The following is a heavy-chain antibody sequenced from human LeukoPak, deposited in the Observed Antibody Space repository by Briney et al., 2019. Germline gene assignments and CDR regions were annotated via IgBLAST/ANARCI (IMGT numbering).Heavy chain of an antibody. J-gene: IGHJ4*02. V-gene: IGHV3-30*02. Sequence: GGSLRLSCAASGFTFSSYGMHWVRQAPGKGLEWVAFIWYDGSNKYYADSVKGRLTISRDNSKNTLYLQMNSLRAEDTAVYYCAGSYDTSGYFDYWGQGTLVTASS. CDR3: AGSYDTSGYFDY. CDR1: GFTFSSYG. CDR2: IWYDGSNK. D-gene: IGHD3-22*01.